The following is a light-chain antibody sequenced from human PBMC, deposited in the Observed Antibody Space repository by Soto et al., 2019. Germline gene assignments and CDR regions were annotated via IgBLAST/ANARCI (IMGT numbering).Light chain of an antibody. CDR1: SSDVGGYKF. CDR3: GSYTGSIYG. J-gene: IGLJ1*01. V-gene: IGLV2-14*01. Sequence: QSVLTQPASVSGSPGQSITISCTGTSSDVGGYKFVSWYQQHPGKAPKLMIYEVSNRPSGVSSRFSGSKSGNTASLTISGLQAEDEADYYCGSYTGSIYGFGTGTKVTVL. CDR2: EVS.